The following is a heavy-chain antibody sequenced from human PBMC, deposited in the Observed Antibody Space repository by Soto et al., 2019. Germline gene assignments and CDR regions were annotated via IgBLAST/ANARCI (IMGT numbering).Heavy chain of an antibody. V-gene: IGHV4-59*08. CDR1: GGSISGYY. Sequence: SETLSLTCTVSGGSISGYYCSWIWQPPGKGLGWIGFIHFSPRTSYSPTRKRRFTISLDTSKNQFSLKLNYGTAADTAMYYCARHMDTSGNEAFDSWGQRALVTGSS. J-gene: IGHJ4*02. D-gene: IGHD1-1*01. CDR2: IHFSPRT. CDR3: ARHMDTSGNEAFDS.